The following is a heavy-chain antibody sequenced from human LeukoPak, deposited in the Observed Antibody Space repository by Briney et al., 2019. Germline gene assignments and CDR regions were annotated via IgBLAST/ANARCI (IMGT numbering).Heavy chain of an antibody. V-gene: IGHV4-31*03. Sequence: SQTLSLTCTVSGGSISSGGYYWSWIRRHPGKGLEWIGYIYYSGSTYYNPSLKSRVTISVDTSKNQFSLKLSSVTAADTAVYYCARAEWLLLYFDYWGQGTLVTVPS. CDR1: GGSISSGGYY. J-gene: IGHJ4*02. D-gene: IGHD3-3*01. CDR3: ARAEWLLLYFDY. CDR2: IYYSGST.